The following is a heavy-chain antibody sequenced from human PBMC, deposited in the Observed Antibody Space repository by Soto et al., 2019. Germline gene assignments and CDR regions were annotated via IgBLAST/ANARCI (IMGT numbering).Heavy chain of an antibody. CDR3: ARTPPGGATTFYFDY. Sequence: QVQLVESGGGVVQPGRSLRLSCAASGFTFSSYAMHWVRQAPGKGLEWVAVISYDGSNKYYADSVKGRFTISRGNSKNTLHLQMNSLRAEDTAVYYCARTPPGGATTFYFDYWGQGTLVTVSS. CDR1: GFTFSSYA. V-gene: IGHV3-30-3*01. D-gene: IGHD1-26*01. J-gene: IGHJ4*02. CDR2: ISYDGSNK.